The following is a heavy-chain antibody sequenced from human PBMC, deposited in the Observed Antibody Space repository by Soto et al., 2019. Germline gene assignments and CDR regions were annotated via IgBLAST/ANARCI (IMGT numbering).Heavy chain of an antibody. D-gene: IGHD3-22*01. Sequence: ASVKVSCKASGYTFTGCYMHWVRQAPGQGLEWMGWINPNSGGTNYAQKFQGRVTMTRDTSISTAYMERSRLRSDDTAVYYCARRENDYYDSSGRTWFAPWGQGPLVPVSS. CDR3: ARRENDYYDSSGRTWFAP. CDR2: INPNSGGT. V-gene: IGHV1-2*02. J-gene: IGHJ5*02. CDR1: GYTFTGCY.